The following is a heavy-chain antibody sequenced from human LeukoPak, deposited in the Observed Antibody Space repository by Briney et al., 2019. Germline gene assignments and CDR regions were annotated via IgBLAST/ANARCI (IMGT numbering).Heavy chain of an antibody. D-gene: IGHD5-12*01. CDR3: SRPPISGSDY. Sequence: SGGSLRLSCAASGFTFSSYSMNWVRQAPGKRLDWVAYISSTGSATYYADSVKGRFTISRDNAQNSLYLQMNSLRAEDTAVYYCSRPPISGSDYWGQGILVTVSS. V-gene: IGHV3-48*01. CDR2: ISSTGSAT. CDR1: GFTFSSYS. J-gene: IGHJ4*02.